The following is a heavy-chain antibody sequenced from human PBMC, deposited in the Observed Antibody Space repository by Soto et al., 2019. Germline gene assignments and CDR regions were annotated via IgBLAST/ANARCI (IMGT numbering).Heavy chain of an antibody. Sequence: QVQLVESGGGVVQPGGSLRLSCAASGFTFESYGMHWVRQAPGKGLEWVAVTSDDGSTKYYADSVEGRFTISRDNFGNTVFLEMNNLRPEDTAVYYCTQGNYYGSGTSNNWGQGTLVIVSS. J-gene: IGHJ4*02. CDR1: GFTFESYG. CDR2: TSDDGSTK. V-gene: IGHV3-30*18. D-gene: IGHD3-10*01. CDR3: TQGNYYGSGTSNN.